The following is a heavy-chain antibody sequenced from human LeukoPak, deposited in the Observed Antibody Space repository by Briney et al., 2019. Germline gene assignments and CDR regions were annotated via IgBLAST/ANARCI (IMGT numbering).Heavy chain of an antibody. Sequence: GGSLRLSCAASGFAYSSYAMTWVRQAPGKGLQWVSTTSGGGVNTYYADSVTGRFTISRDNFKNTLYLQMNSLRADDTAVYYCAKGGWSSYFDYWGLGTLVTVSS. V-gene: IGHV3-23*01. CDR3: AKGGWSSYFDY. CDR1: GFAYSSYA. D-gene: IGHD6-19*01. J-gene: IGHJ4*02. CDR2: TSGGGVNT.